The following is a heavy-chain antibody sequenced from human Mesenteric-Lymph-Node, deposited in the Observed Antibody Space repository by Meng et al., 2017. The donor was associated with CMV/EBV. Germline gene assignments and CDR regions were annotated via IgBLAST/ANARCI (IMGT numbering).Heavy chain of an antibody. Sequence: ASVKVSCKVSGYTLTELSMHWVRQAPGKGLEWMGGFDPEDGETIYAQKFQGRVTMTEDTSTDTAYMELSSLRSEDTAVYYCATIWFGELIVGPLYYYGMDVWGQGTTVTVSS. CDR2: FDPEDGET. CDR3: ATIWFGELIVGPLYYYGMDV. J-gene: IGHJ6*02. CDR1: GYTLTELS. V-gene: IGHV1-24*01. D-gene: IGHD3-10*01.